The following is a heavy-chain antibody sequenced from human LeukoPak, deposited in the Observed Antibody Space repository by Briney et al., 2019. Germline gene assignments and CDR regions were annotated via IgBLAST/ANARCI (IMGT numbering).Heavy chain of an antibody. J-gene: IGHJ4*02. V-gene: IGHV1-8*02. D-gene: IGHD2-15*01. Sequence: GASVKVSCKASGYTFTGYYMHWVRQAPGQGLEWMGRINPNSGNTGYAQKFQGRVTMTRNTSISTAYMELSSLRSEDTAVYYCARSEIVVGPAYWGQGTLVTVSS. CDR1: GYTFTGYY. CDR2: INPNSGNT. CDR3: ARSEIVVGPAY.